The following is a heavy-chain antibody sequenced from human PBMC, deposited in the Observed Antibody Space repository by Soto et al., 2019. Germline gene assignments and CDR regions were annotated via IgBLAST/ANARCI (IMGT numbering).Heavy chain of an antibody. D-gene: IGHD2-2*01. J-gene: IGHJ6*02. V-gene: IGHV1-69*08. Sequence: QVQLVQSGAEVKKPGSSVKVSCKASGGTFSSYTISWVRQAPGQGLEWMGRIIPILGIANYAQKFQVRVTITADKSTSTAYMELSSLRSEDTAVYYCARDQRNIVVVPAAISYYYGMDVWGQGTTVTVSS. CDR1: GGTFSSYT. CDR2: IIPILGIA. CDR3: ARDQRNIVVVPAAISYYYGMDV.